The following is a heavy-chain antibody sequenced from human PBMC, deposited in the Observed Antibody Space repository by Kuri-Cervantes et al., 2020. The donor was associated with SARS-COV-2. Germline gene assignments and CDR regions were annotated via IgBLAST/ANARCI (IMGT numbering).Heavy chain of an antibody. CDR2: INWNGGST. CDR1: GFTFSDYY. V-gene: IGHV3-20*04. CDR3: TTLIDY. Sequence: GGSLRLSCAASGFTFSDYYMSWVRQAPGKGLEWVSGINWNGGSTGYADSVKGRFTISRDNAKNSLYLQMNSLKTEDTAVYYCTTLIDYWGQGALVTVSS. J-gene: IGHJ4*02.